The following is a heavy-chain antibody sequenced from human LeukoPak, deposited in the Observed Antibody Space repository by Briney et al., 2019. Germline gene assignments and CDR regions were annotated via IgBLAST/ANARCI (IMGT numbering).Heavy chain of an antibody. Sequence: SQTLSLTCTVSGGSISSGSYYWSWIRQPAGKGLEWIGRIYSSTNANYNPSLKSRVTISVDTSKNQFPLKLSSVAAADTAVFYCVRDSGYYFDYWGQGILVTVSS. CDR3: VRDSGYYFDY. CDR2: IYSSTNA. J-gene: IGHJ4*02. D-gene: IGHD1-14*01. CDR1: GGSISSGSYY. V-gene: IGHV4-61*02.